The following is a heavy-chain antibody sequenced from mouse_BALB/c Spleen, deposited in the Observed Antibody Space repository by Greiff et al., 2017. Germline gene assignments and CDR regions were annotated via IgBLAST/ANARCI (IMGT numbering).Heavy chain of an antibody. CDR2: IWAGGST. D-gene: IGHD2-2*01. CDR1: GFSLTSYG. Sequence: VKLMESGPGLVAPSQSLSITCTVSGFSLTSYGVHWVRQPPGKGLEWLGVIWAGGSTNYNSALMSRLSISKDNSKSQVFLKMNSLQTDDTAMYYCAIRLGVTFYAMDYWGQGTSVTVSS. CDR3: AIRLGVTFYAMDY. J-gene: IGHJ4*01. V-gene: IGHV2-9*02.